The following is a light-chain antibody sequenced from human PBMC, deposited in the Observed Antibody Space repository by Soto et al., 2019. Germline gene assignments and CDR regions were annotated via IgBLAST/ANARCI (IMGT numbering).Light chain of an antibody. CDR2: DAS. J-gene: IGKJ5*01. Sequence: TQSPSSFSASTGDIVTISCRASQGISSYLAWYQQKPGLAPRIIIYDASSRATGIPDRFSGSGSGTDCTLTISRLEPEDVAVYYCQQYGSSPITLGQGTRLEIK. CDR1: QGISSY. V-gene: IGKV3D-20*01. CDR3: QQYGSSPIT.